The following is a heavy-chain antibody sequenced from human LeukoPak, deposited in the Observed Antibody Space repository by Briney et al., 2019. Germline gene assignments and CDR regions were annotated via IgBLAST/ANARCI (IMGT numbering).Heavy chain of an antibody. V-gene: IGHV1-46*01. CDR2: INPSGGST. J-gene: IGHJ4*02. D-gene: IGHD3-10*01. Sequence: ASVKVSCKSSGYTFTSYYMHWVRQAPAQGLEWMGIINPSGGSTSYAQKFQGRVTMTRDMSTSTVYMELSSLRSEDTAVYYCARDLGGSGSYNGYWGQGTLVTVSS. CDR1: GYTFTSYY. CDR3: ARDLGGSGSYNGY.